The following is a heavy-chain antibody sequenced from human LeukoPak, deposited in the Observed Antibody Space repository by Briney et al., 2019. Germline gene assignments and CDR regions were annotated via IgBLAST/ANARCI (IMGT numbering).Heavy chain of an antibody. Sequence: PSETLSLTCAVYGGSFSGYYWSWIRQPPGKGLEWIGEINHSGSTNYNPSLKSRVTISVDTSKNQFSLKLSSVTAADTAVYYCARGLDYYGSGSLGYWGQGTLVTVSS. V-gene: IGHV4-34*01. D-gene: IGHD3-10*01. CDR3: ARGLDYYGSGSLGY. CDR2: INHSGST. J-gene: IGHJ4*02. CDR1: GGSFSGYY.